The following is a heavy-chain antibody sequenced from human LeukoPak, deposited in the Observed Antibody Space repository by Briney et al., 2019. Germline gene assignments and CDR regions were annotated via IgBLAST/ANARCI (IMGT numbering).Heavy chain of an antibody. J-gene: IGHJ4*02. CDR2: IKSKTDGGTT. CDR1: GFTFRNAW. V-gene: IGHV3-15*01. Sequence: GGSLRLSCAASGFTFRNAWMSWVRQAPGKGLEWVGRIKSKTDGGTTDYAAPVKGRFTISRDDSKNTLYLQMNSLKAEDTAVYYCAKSQEGANGLLDNWGQGTLVTVSS. CDR3: AKSQEGANGLLDN. D-gene: IGHD5-24*01.